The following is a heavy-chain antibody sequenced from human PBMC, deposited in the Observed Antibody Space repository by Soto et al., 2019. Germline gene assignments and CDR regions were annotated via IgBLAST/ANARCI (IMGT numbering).Heavy chain of an antibody. J-gene: IGHJ4*02. CDR2: ISNDGSNE. V-gene: IGHV3-30*18. CDR3: AKGEVRGIIPSYFDY. CDR1: GFTFRWFG. Sequence: SCAGSGFTFRWFGMNWVRQAPGKGLEWVARISNDGSNEYYVDSVKGRFTISRDNSKNTLYLQMDSLRAEDTAVYYCAKGEVRGIIPSYFDYWGLGTLVPVSS. D-gene: IGHD3-10*01.